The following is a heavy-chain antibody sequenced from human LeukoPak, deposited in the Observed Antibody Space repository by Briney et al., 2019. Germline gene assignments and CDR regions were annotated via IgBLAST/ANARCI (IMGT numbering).Heavy chain of an antibody. V-gene: IGHV3-48*03. CDR3: ARDDVLSLGISFDL. J-gene: IGHJ2*01. CDR2: ISSSGSSI. D-gene: IGHD3-10*02. CDR1: GFTFSSYE. Sequence: GGSLRLSCAASGFTFSSYETNWVRQAPGKGLEWVSYISSSGSSIYYADSVEGRFTISRDNAKNSLYLQMNSLRAGDTAVYYCARDDVLSLGISFDLWGRGTLVTVSS.